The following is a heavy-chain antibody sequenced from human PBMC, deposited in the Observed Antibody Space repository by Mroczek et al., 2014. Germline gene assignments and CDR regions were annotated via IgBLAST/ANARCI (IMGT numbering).Heavy chain of an antibody. CDR2: INHSGST. CDR1: GGSFSGYY. J-gene: IGHJ4*02. CDR3: ARDHRITMVRGVLYY. D-gene: IGHD3-10*01. Sequence: VQLQQWGAGLLKPSETLSLTCAVYGGSFSGYYWSWIRQPPGKGLEWIGEINHSGSTNYNPSLKSRVTISVDTSKNQFSLKLSSVTAADTAVYYCARDHRITMVRGVLYYWGQGTLVTVSS. V-gene: IGHV4-34*01.